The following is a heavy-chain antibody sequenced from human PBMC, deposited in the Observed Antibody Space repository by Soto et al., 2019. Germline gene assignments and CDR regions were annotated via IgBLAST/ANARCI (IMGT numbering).Heavy chain of an antibody. J-gene: IGHJ6*03. D-gene: IGHD1-7*01. CDR3: AGTTSHYWYYMDV. CDR1: GDSVSSNSAA. V-gene: IGHV6-1*01. CDR2: TYYRSRWYN. Sequence: PSXTLSLTCAISGDSVSSNSAAWNWIRQSPSRGLEWLGRTYYRSRWYNDYAVSVKSRIAVNPDTSKNQFSLQLTSVTPEDTAVYYCAGTTSHYWYYMDVWGKGTTVTVSS.